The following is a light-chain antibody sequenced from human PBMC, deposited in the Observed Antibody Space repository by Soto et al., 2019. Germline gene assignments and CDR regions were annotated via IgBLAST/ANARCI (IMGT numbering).Light chain of an antibody. V-gene: IGKV4-1*01. CDR2: WAS. Sequence: DIVMTQSPDSLAVSLGERATINCKSSQSILYSSNNDNYLAWYQQKPGQPPKLLIYWASTREYGVPDGFSGSGYATDFTLTISSLQAEDVAVYYCQQYYTTPWAFGQGTKVEIK. J-gene: IGKJ1*01. CDR1: QSILYSSNNDNY. CDR3: QQYYTTPWA.